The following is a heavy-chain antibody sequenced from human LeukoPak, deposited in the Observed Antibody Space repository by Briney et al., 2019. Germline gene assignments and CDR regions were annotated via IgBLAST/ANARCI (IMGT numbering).Heavy chain of an antibody. CDR3: ARGGPYCGGDCYFWVPLGY. CDR1: GGTFSSYA. J-gene: IGHJ4*02. Sequence: SVKVSCKASGGTFSSYAISWVRQAPGQGLEWMGGIIPIFGTANYAQKFQGRVTITTDESTSTAYMELSSLRSEDTAVYYCARGGPYCGGDCYFWVPLGYWGQGTLVTVSS. CDR2: IIPIFGTA. D-gene: IGHD2-21*01. V-gene: IGHV1-69*05.